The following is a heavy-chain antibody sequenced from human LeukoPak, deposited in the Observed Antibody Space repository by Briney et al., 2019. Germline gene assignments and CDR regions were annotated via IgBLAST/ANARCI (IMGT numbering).Heavy chain of an antibody. CDR1: GFTLSSYW. V-gene: IGHV3-7*01. Sequence: GGSLRLSCAASGFTLSSYWMSWVRQAPGKGLEWVANIKQDGSEEYYVDSVKGRFTISRDNAKNSLSLQMDSLRAEDTAVYYCARDYDILTAYHASFDYWGQGTLVTVSS. J-gene: IGHJ4*02. CDR2: IKQDGSEE. D-gene: IGHD3-9*01. CDR3: ARDYDILTAYHASFDY.